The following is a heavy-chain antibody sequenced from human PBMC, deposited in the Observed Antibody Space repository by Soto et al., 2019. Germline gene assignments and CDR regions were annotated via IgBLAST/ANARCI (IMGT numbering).Heavy chain of an antibody. D-gene: IGHD5-18*01. Sequence: GSPILSCAATRFTFGPFALSWVPQAPGARLPGVAASSGGGDGTDYADSVKGRFTISRDNSKNPLYLQMNSVRAEDTAVYYCAGPGYSSQDYWGQGAMVTVSS. V-gene: IGHV3-23*01. CDR3: AGPGYSSQDY. CDR2: SSGGGDGT. J-gene: IGHJ4*02. CDR1: RFTFGPFA.